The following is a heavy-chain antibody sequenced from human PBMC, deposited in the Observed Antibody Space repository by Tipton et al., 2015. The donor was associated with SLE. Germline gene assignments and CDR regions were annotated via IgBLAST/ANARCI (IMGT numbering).Heavy chain of an antibody. CDR2: VIPIYDTS. V-gene: IGHV1-69*05. CDR1: GGTFNNYV. D-gene: IGHD1-26*01. CDR3: ARLTGSYCFDY. Sequence: QSGPEVKKPGSSVKVSCKASGGTFNNYVITWVRQAPGQGLEWMGGVIPIYDTSNYAQNFQGRVTMTTDESTSTAYMELRSLRSDDTAVYYCARLTGSYCFDYWGQGTLVTVSS. J-gene: IGHJ4*02.